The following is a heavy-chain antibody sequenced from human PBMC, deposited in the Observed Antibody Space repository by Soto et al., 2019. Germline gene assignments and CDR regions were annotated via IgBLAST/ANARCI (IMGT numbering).Heavy chain of an antibody. CDR1: GYTFTSYG. V-gene: IGHV1-18*01. CDR3: ARGATYYDILTGHTDAFDI. J-gene: IGHJ3*02. CDR2: ISAYNGNT. D-gene: IGHD3-9*01. Sequence: VQLVQSGAEVKKPGASVKVSCKASGYTFTSYGISWVRQAPGQGLEWMGWISAYNGNTNYAQKLQGRVTMTTNTSTSTAYMELRSLRSDDTAVYYCARGATYYDILTGHTDAFDIWGQGTMVTVSS.